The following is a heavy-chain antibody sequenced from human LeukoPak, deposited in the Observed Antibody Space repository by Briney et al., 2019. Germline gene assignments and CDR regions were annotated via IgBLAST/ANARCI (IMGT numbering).Heavy chain of an antibody. V-gene: IGHV3-11*04. D-gene: IGHD3-3*01. CDR1: GFTFSDYY. Sequence: GGSLRLSCAASGFTFSDYYMSWVRQAPGKGLEWISYIRNSGRNMFCGDSVKGRFTIYRDNAKNSLYLQMTSLRAEDTAVYYCARDRDFWSGYYSVWGQGTLVTVSS. CDR2: IRNSGRNM. CDR3: ARDRDFWSGYYSV. J-gene: IGHJ4*02.